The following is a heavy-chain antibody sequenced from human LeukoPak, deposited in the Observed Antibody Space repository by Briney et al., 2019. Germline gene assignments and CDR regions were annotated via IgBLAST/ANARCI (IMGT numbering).Heavy chain of an antibody. Sequence: GGSLRLSCAASGFTFSNYEMNWVRQAPGKGLEWVSYISSSGSTIYYADSVKGRFTISRDNAKNSLYLQMNSLRAEDTAVYYCASGQFWSGYYTGSVYWGQGTLVTVSS. D-gene: IGHD3-3*01. CDR3: ASGQFWSGYYTGSVY. CDR1: GFTFSNYE. V-gene: IGHV3-48*03. J-gene: IGHJ4*02. CDR2: ISSSGSTI.